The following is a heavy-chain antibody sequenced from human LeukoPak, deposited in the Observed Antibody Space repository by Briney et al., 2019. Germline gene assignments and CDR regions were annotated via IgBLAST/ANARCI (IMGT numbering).Heavy chain of an antibody. Sequence: GGSLRLSCAASGFTFRSYWMSWVRQAPGKGLEWVANIKQDGSEKYYVACVKGRVTISRDNAKNSLYLQMNSLRAEDTAVYYCARDGGSSGWFFYWYFDLWGRGTLVTVSS. V-gene: IGHV3-7*01. CDR1: GFTFRSYW. J-gene: IGHJ2*01. D-gene: IGHD6-19*01. CDR2: IKQDGSEK. CDR3: ARDGGSSGWFFYWYFDL.